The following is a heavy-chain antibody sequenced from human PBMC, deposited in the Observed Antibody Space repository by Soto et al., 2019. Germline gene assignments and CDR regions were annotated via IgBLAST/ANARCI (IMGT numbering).Heavy chain of an antibody. CDR3: ARANGDYGHVANYYNGMDV. J-gene: IGHJ6*02. D-gene: IGHD4-17*01. V-gene: IGHV4-30-2*01. Sequence: SETLSLTCAVSGGSISSGGYSWSWIRQPPGKGLEWIGYIYHSGSTYYNPSLKSRVTISVDRSKNQFSLKLSSVTAADTAVYYCARANGDYGHVANYYNGMDVWGQGTTVTVSS. CDR1: GGSISSGGYS. CDR2: IYHSGST.